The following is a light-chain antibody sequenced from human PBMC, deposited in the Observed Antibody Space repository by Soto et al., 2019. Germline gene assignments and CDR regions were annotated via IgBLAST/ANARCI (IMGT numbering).Light chain of an antibody. CDR2: GAS. CDR1: QSVSSSY. V-gene: IGKV3-20*01. CDR3: QQYGSSPSFT. Sequence: EIVLTQSPGTLSLSPGERATLSCRASQSVSSSYLAWYQQKPGQAPRLLIYGASGRATGIPDRFSGSGSGTDFTLTISRLEPEDFALYYCQQYGSSPSFTFGPVTKVDIK. J-gene: IGKJ3*01.